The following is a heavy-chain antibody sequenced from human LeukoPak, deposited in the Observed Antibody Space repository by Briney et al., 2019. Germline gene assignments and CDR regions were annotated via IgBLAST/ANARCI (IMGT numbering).Heavy chain of an antibody. J-gene: IGHJ3*02. CDR1: GFSFSGNA. V-gene: IGHV3-15*01. D-gene: IGHD3-16*01. Sequence: GGSLRLSCEASGFSFSGNAMSWVRQAPGKGLEWVARIKDKSTGGTTEYAAPVKGRFTISRDDSKDMLYLQMNSLKTEDTAVYYCTNQMGGVGSFDIWGQGTMVTVSS. CDR2: IKDKSTGGTT. CDR3: TNQMGGVGSFDI.